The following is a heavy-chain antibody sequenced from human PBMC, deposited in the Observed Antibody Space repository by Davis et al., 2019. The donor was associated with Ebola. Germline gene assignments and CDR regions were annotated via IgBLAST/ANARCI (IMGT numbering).Heavy chain of an antibody. D-gene: IGHD6-13*01. Sequence: GESLKISCAASGFTFSSYGMHWVRQAPGKGLEWVAVISYDRSNKYYAGSVKGRFTISRDNSKNTLYLQMNSLRAEDTAVYYCATAIAAAGWDANKRPLYFDYWGQGTLVTVSS. CDR1: GFTFSSYG. J-gene: IGHJ4*02. CDR2: ISYDRSNK. V-gene: IGHV3-30*03. CDR3: ATAIAAAGWDANKRPLYFDY.